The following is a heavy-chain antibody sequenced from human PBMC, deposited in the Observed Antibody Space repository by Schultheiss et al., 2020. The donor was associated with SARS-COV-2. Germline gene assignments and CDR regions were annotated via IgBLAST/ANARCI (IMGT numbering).Heavy chain of an antibody. CDR2: IYEGGRT. CDR1: GTSIGSWY. CDR3: ARDNGYSSSWYVGPDAFDI. J-gene: IGHJ3*02. Sequence: SQTLSLTCSVSGTSIGSWYWSWIRQPPGKGLECIGYIYEGGRTNYNPSLKSRVTISVDTSKNQFSLKLSSVTAADTAVYYCARDNGYSSSWYVGPDAFDIWGQGTMVTGSS. D-gene: IGHD6-13*01. V-gene: IGHV4-59*01.